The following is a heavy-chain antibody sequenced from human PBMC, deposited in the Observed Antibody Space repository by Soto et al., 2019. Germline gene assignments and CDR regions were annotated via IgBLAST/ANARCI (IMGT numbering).Heavy chain of an antibody. V-gene: IGHV4-4*07. CDR1: GGSISSYY. CDR3: AREDSSSSGYYYYGMDV. CDR2: IYTSGST. Sequence: ASETLSLTCTVSGGSISSYYWSWIRQPAGRGLEWIGRIYTSGSTNYNPSLKSRVTMSVDTSKNQFSLKLSSVTAADTAVYYCAREDSSSSGYYYYGMDVGGKGTRVTVPS. J-gene: IGHJ6*04. D-gene: IGHD6-6*01.